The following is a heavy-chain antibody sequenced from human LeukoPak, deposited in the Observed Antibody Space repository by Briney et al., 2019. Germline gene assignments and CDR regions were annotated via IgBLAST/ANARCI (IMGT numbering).Heavy chain of an antibody. V-gene: IGHV3-53*01. J-gene: IGHJ4*02. CDR1: GFTLSSYA. Sequence: GGSLRLSCAASGFTLSSYAMSWVRQAPGKGLEWVSVIYSGGSTYYADSVKGRFTISRDNSKNTLYLQMNSLRAEDTAVYYCARLAYYDYVWGSYPLGDFDYWGQGTLVTVSS. CDR2: IYSGGST. CDR3: ARLAYYDYVWGSYPLGDFDY. D-gene: IGHD3-16*02.